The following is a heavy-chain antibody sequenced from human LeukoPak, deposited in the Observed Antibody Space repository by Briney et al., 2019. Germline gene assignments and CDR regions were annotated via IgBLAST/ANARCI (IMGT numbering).Heavy chain of an antibody. V-gene: IGHV3-23*01. J-gene: IGHJ4*02. CDR1: GFTSCGYA. Sequence: GRCLRLSCAASGFTSCGYAMGGGRRGPGGGVEWVSAISVSGGSTYYADSVKGRFAISRDNSKNTLYLQMNSLRAEDTAVYYCATAIPDYSSSLCNFDYWGQGTLVTVSS. CDR2: ISVSGGST. D-gene: IGHD6-13*01. CDR3: ATAIPDYSSSLCNFDY.